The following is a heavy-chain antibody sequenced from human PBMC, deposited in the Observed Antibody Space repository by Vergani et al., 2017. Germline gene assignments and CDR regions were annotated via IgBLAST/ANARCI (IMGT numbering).Heavy chain of an antibody. D-gene: IGHD2-15*01. V-gene: IGHV3-33*01. CDR2: IGKDGINT. CDR3: ARISGGSAPYLHY. Sequence: QVQLVESAGGVVQPGGSLRLSCAASGFTFSNFGMHWIRQAPGKGLEWLAYIGKDGINTRYRDAVKGRFTVSRDNAKTTLYLQMNSLRDEDRGVYYCARISGGSAPYLHYWGQGTLVTVAS. J-gene: IGHJ1*01. CDR1: GFTFSNFG.